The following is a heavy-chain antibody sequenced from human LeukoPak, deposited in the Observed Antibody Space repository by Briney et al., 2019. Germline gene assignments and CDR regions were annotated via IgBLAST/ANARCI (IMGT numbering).Heavy chain of an antibody. CDR3: AKRPGFGSS. CDR1: GLTFSSHA. D-gene: IGHD6-13*01. J-gene: IGHJ4*02. CDR2: ISGSGGST. Sequence: GGSLRLSCAASGLTFSSHAMSWVRQAPGKGLEWVSAISGSGGSTYYADSVKGRFTISRDDSKNTLYLQMNSLRAEDTAVYYCAKRPGFGSSWSQGTLVTVSS. V-gene: IGHV3-23*01.